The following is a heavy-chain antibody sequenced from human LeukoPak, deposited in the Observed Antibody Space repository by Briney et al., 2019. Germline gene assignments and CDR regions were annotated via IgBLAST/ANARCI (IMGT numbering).Heavy chain of an antibody. V-gene: IGHV3-48*03. D-gene: IGHD3-10*01. CDR2: ISSSGSTI. CDR1: GFTFSSYE. Sequence: PGGSLRLSCAASGFTFSSYEMNWVRQAPGKGLERVSYISSSGSTIYYADSVKGRFTISRDNAKNSLYLQMNSLRAEDTAVYYCARAAGGTGRLYWGQGTLVTVSS. CDR3: ARAAGGTGRLY. J-gene: IGHJ4*02.